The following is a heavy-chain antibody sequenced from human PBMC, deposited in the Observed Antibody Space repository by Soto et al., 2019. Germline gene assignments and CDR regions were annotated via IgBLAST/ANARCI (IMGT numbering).Heavy chain of an antibody. CDR2: INGKPGGGTT. J-gene: IGHJ4*02. CDR1: GFSFINAW. CDR3: VRVGIVARPY. Sequence: EVQLVESGGGLVKPGESLRLSCVGSGFSFINAWMIWVRQAPGKGLEWVGRINGKPGGGTTDYAAPVKGRFIISRDNDKNLLYLQMNSLKGEDTATYYCVRVGIVARPYWGQGTPVTVSS. D-gene: IGHD2-21*01. V-gene: IGHV3-15*01.